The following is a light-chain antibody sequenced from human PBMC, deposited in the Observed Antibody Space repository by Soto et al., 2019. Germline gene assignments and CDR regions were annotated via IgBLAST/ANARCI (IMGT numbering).Light chain of an antibody. CDR1: QSVSDTH. CDR2: RAS. V-gene: IGKV3-15*01. CDR3: QRYNSSSLA. J-gene: IGKJ5*01. Sequence: ESATLSCRASQSVSDTHVASYQQKPGQAPRLLIYRASTRATGVPARFSASGPGTDFTLTITSLQPDDFATYYSQRYNSSSLAFGQGTRLEIK.